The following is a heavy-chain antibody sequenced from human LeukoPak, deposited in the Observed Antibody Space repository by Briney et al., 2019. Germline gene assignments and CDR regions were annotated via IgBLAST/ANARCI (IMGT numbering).Heavy chain of an antibody. CDR1: GFTFSSYS. D-gene: IGHD3-16*01. CDR2: ISSSSSYI. J-gene: IGHJ5*02. V-gene: IGHV3-21*01. CDR3: ARDRSGGNWFDP. Sequence: GGSLRLSCAASGFTFSSYSMNWVRQAPGKGLEWVSSISSSSSYIYHADSVKGRFTISRDNAKNSLYLQMNSLRAEDTAVYYCARDRSGGNWFDPWGQGTLVTVSS.